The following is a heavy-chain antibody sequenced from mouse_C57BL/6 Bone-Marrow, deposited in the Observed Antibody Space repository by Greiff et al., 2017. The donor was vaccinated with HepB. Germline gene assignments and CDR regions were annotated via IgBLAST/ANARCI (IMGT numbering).Heavy chain of an antibody. CDR2: INPSNGGT. CDR3: ARFPYYGSSWFAY. J-gene: IGHJ3*01. CDR1: GYTFTSYW. V-gene: IGHV1-53*01. Sequence: QLQQSGTELVKPGASVKLSCKASGYTFTSYWMHWVKQRPGQGLEWIGNINPSNGGTNYNEKFKSKATLTVDKSSSTAYMQLSSLTSEDSAVYYCARFPYYGSSWFAYWGQGTLVTVSA. D-gene: IGHD1-1*01.